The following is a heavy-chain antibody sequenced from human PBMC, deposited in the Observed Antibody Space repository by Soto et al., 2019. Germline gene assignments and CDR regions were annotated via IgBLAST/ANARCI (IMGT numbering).Heavy chain of an antibody. J-gene: IGHJ4*02. Sequence: GGSLRLSCAASGFTFSGSAMHWVRQASGKGLEWVGRIRSKANSYATAYAASVKGRFTISRDDSKNTAYLQMNSLKTEDTAVYYCTYYYYGSGSYQVFYYWGQGTLVTVSS. CDR2: IRSKANSYAT. D-gene: IGHD3-10*01. V-gene: IGHV3-73*01. CDR1: GFTFSGSA. CDR3: TYYYYGSGSYQVFYY.